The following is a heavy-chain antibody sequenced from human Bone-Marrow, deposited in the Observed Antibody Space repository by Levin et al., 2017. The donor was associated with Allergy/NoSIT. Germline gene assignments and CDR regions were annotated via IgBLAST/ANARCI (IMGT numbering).Heavy chain of an antibody. CDR3: TSLIAAAGTLSDY. CDR2: IRSKAYGGTT. D-gene: IGHD6-13*01. V-gene: IGHV3-49*04. CDR1: GFTFGDYA. J-gene: IGHJ4*02. Sequence: GGSLRLSCTASGFTFGDYAMSWVRQAPGKGLEWVGFIRSKAYGGTTEYAASVKGRFTISRDDSKSIAYLQMNSLKTEDTAVYYCTSLIAAAGTLSDYWGQGTLVTVSS.